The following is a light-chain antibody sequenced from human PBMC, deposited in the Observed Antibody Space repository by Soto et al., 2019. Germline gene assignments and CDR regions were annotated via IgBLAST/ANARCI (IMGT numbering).Light chain of an antibody. CDR2: GAS. J-gene: IGKJ1*01. Sequence: EIVMTQSPATLSVSPGERATLSCRASQSVSSNLAWYQQKPGQAPGLLIYGASTRATGNPARFSGSGSGTACTLTISSLQSEDFAVYYCQQYNDWPPWTVGQATKVEIK. CDR1: QSVSSN. CDR3: QQYNDWPPWT. V-gene: IGKV3-15*01.